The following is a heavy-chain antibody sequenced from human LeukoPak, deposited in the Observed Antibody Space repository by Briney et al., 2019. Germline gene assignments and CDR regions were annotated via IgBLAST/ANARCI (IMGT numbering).Heavy chain of an antibody. D-gene: IGHD3-9*01. CDR2: ISGRDDST. CDR1: GFTFSSYS. Sequence: PGGSLRLSCAASGFTFSSYSMNWVRQAPGKGLEWVSAISGRDDSTYYADSVKGRFTISRDTSKNTLFLQMNSLRAEDMAVYYCAKWGDYDILTGYYDPDYWGQGTLVTVSS. V-gene: IGHV3-23*01. CDR3: AKWGDYDILTGYYDPDY. J-gene: IGHJ4*02.